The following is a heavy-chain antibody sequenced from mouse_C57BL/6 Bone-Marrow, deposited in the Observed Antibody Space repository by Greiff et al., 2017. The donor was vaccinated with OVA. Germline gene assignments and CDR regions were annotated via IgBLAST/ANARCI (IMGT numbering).Heavy chain of an antibody. CDR1: GYTFTSYW. V-gene: IGHV1-52*01. Sequence: VQLQQPGAELVRPGSSVKLSCKASGYTFTSYWMHWVKQRPIQGLEWIGNIDPSDSETPYNQKFKDKATLTVDKSSSTAYMQLSSLTSEDSAVYYCARDYYGSSPFAYWGQGTLVTVSA. CDR2: IDPSDSET. CDR3: ARDYYGSSPFAY. J-gene: IGHJ3*01. D-gene: IGHD1-1*01.